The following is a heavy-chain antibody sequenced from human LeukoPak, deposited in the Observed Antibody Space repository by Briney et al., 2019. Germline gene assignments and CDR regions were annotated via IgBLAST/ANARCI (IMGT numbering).Heavy chain of an antibody. CDR1: GGSISSSSYY. J-gene: IGHJ4*02. D-gene: IGHD6-13*01. CDR2: IYYSGST. V-gene: IGHV4-39*07. Sequence: PSETLSLTCTVSGGSISSSSYYWGWIRQPPGKGLEWSGSIYYSGSTYYNPSLKSRVTISVDASKNQFSLKLSSVTAADTAVYYCASGSSWSRGTNYFDYWGQGTLVTVSS. CDR3: ASGSSWSRGTNYFDY.